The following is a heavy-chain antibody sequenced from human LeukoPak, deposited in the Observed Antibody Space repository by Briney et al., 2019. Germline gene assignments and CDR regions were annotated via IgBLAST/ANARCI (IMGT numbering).Heavy chain of an antibody. CDR2: IKPNDGST. V-gene: IGHV1-46*01. Sequence: GASVKVSCKASGYTFTRYYIHWVRQAPGQGFEWMGIIKPNDGSTNHAQKFQDRVTMTRDMSTSTVYMELSSLRSEDTAVYYCVRALDESSGYWEVGFDYWGQGTLVTVSS. J-gene: IGHJ4*02. CDR3: VRALDESSGYWEVGFDY. D-gene: IGHD3-22*01. CDR1: GYTFTRYY.